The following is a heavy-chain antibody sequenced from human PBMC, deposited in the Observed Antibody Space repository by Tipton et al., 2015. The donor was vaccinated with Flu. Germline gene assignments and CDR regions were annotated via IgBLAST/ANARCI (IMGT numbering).Heavy chain of an antibody. D-gene: IGHD1-1*01. Sequence: QLVQSGAEVKNPGASVRVSCKASGYTFTRYGISWVRQAPGQGLEWMGWIRGYGNTNYAQELRGRVTMTTGTSTSTAYMELRSLRSDDTAVYYCARSQVDWNDTPNWVDPWGQGTLVTVSS. CDR3: ARSQVDWNDTPNWVDP. CDR2: IRGYGNT. CDR1: GYTFTRYG. J-gene: IGHJ5*02. V-gene: IGHV1-18*01.